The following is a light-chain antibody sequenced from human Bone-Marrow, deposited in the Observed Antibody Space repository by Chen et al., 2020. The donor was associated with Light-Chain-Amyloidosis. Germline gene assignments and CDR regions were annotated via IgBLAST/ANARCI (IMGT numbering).Light chain of an antibody. Sequence: QSVVTQPTSASGTPGQRVTISCSGGSSNIGINTVNWYQQLPGTAPKLLIYSNNQRPSGVPDLFSGSKSGTSASLAISGLQSEDEADYYCAAWDDSLNGWVFGGGTKLTVL. CDR2: SNN. CDR1: SSNIGINT. J-gene: IGLJ3*02. V-gene: IGLV1-44*01. CDR3: AAWDDSLNGWV.